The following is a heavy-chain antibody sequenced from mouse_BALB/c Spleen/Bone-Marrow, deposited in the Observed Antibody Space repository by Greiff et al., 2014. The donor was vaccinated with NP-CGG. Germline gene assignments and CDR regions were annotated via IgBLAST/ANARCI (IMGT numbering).Heavy chain of an antibody. V-gene: IGHV14-3*02. J-gene: IGHJ2*01. CDR2: IDPANGNT. CDR1: GFNIKDTY. Sequence: VHVKQSGAEVVKPGASVKLSCTASGFNIKDTYMHWVKQRPEQGLEWIGRIDPANGNTKYDPKFQGKATITADTSSNTAYLQLSSLTSEDTAVYYCARYSYGSRGYYFDYWGQGTTLTVSS. D-gene: IGHD1-1*01. CDR3: ARYSYGSRGYYFDY.